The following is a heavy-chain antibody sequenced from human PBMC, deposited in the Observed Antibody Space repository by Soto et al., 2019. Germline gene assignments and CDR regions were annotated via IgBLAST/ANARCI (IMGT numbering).Heavy chain of an antibody. CDR1: GFSLSAFW. J-gene: IGHJ4*02. D-gene: IGHD6-25*01. Sequence: EVQLVQSGGGLVQPGGSLRLSCEASGFSLSAFWMNWVRQSPRKGLEWVSNINPEGSEKVYVDSVKGRFTVSRDNTQNSVYLQMDSLRAEDTAGYYCAGCGNNVCYWGQGSLVTVSS. CDR2: INPEGSEK. V-gene: IGHV3-7*02. CDR3: AGCGNNVCY.